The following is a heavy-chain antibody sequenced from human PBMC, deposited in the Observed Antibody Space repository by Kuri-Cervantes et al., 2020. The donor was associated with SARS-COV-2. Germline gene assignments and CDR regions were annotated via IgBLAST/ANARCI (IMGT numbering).Heavy chain of an antibody. D-gene: IGHD5-12*01. CDR2: IRYDGSNK. Sequence: LSLTCAASGFTFSSYSMHWVRQAPGKGLEWVAFIRYDGSNKYYADSVKGRFTISRDNSKNTLYLQMNSLRAEDTAVYYCARVVWLRASGGYDYWGQGTLVTVSS. CDR3: ARVVWLRASGGYDY. CDR1: GFTFSSYS. V-gene: IGHV3-30*02. J-gene: IGHJ4*02.